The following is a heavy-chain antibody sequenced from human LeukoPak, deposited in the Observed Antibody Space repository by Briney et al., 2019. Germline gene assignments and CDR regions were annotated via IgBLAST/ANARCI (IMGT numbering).Heavy chain of an antibody. CDR1: GGSINSSSYY. CDR3: ARHRSKWLQSSFDY. J-gene: IGHJ4*02. Sequence: SETLSLTCSVSGGSINSSSYYWGWIRQPPGKGLEWIGSIFYSGNTYDNPSLKSRVTISVDTSKNQFSLKLNSVTAADTAVYYCARHRSKWLQSSFDYWGQGTLVTVSS. CDR2: IFYSGNT. D-gene: IGHD5-24*01. V-gene: IGHV4-39*01.